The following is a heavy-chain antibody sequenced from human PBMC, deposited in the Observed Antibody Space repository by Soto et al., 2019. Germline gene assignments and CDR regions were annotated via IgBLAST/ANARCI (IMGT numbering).Heavy chain of an antibody. J-gene: IGHJ4*02. CDR1: GYTFTTHG. V-gene: IGHV1-18*01. D-gene: IGHD5-12*01. CDR2: ISAYSGNT. CDR3: ARDFSGGYDCFDY. Sequence: QVQLVQSGAEVKHPGASVKVSCKASGYTFTTHGISWVRQAPGQGLEWMGWISAYSGNTNYAQKLQGRVTMTRDTSTSTAYMELRSLRPDDTAVYYCARDFSGGYDCFDYWGQGTLVTVSS.